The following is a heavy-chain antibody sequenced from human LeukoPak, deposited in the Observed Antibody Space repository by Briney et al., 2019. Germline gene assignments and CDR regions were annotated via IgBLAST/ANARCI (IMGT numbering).Heavy chain of an antibody. CDR2: ISGSGGST. J-gene: IGHJ4*02. CDR1: GFTFSSYA. V-gene: IGHV3-23*01. CDR3: ATEETYYYGSGSYWVY. Sequence: GGSLRLSCAASGFTFSSYAMSWVRQAPGKGLEWVSAISGSGGSTYYADSVKGRFTISRDNSKNTLYLQMNSLRAEDTAVYYCATEETYYYGSGSYWVYWGQGTLVTVSS. D-gene: IGHD3-10*01.